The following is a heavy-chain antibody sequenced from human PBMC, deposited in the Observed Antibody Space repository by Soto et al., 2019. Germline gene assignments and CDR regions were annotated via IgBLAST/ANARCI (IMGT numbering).Heavy chain of an antibody. V-gene: IGHV3-30-3*01. CDR1: GFTFSSYA. J-gene: IGHJ6*02. Sequence: GGSLRLSCAASGFTFSSYAMHWVRQAPGKGLEWVAVISYDGSNKYYADSVKGRFTISRDNSKNTLYLQMNSLRAEDTAVYYFARSKYSSSWDYYYGMDVWGQGTTVTVSS. CDR2: ISYDGSNK. D-gene: IGHD6-13*01. CDR3: ARSKYSSSWDYYYGMDV.